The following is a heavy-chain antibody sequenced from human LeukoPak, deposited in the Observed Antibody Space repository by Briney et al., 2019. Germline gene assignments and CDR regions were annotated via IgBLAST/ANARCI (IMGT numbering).Heavy chain of an antibody. CDR1: GLTFSSYE. J-gene: IGHJ4*02. V-gene: IGHV3-48*03. CDR3: ASNTGYSYGYFDY. D-gene: IGHD5-18*01. Sequence: PGGSLRLSCAASGLTFSSYEMNWVRQAPGKGLEWVSYISRGGSTIYFADSVKGRFTISRDNAKSSLYLQMNSLRAEDTAVYFCASNTGYSYGYFDYWGQGALVTVSS. CDR2: ISRGGSTI.